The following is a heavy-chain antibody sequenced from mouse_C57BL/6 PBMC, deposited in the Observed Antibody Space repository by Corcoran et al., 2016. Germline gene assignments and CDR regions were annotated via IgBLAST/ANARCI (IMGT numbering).Heavy chain of an antibody. Sequence: EVQLQQSGPELVKPGASVKIPCKASGYTFTDYNMDSVKQNHGKSLEWIGDINPNNGGTIYNQKVKGKATLTVDKSSSTAYMELRSLTSEDTAVYYCARLYYYGSSLYYYAMDYWGQGTSVTVSS. CDR3: ARLYYYGSSLYYYAMDY. CDR2: INPNNGGT. J-gene: IGHJ4*01. CDR1: GYTFTDYN. V-gene: IGHV1-18*01. D-gene: IGHD1-1*01.